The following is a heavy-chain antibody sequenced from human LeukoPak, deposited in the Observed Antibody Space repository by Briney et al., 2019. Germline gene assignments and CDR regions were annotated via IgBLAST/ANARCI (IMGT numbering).Heavy chain of an antibody. V-gene: IGHV1-2*06. CDR1: GYTFTDNY. D-gene: IGHD3-22*01. J-gene: IGHJ3*01. Sequence: ASVKVSCKASGYTFTDNYIHWVRQAPGQGLEWMGRVDPDSGGINYAQKFQGRVTMTRDTSINTAFVELRRLRSDDTATYYCARAQNYHDRSGYSDDTFDVWGHGTMITVSS. CDR2: VDPDSGGI. CDR3: ARAQNYHDRSGYSDDTFDV.